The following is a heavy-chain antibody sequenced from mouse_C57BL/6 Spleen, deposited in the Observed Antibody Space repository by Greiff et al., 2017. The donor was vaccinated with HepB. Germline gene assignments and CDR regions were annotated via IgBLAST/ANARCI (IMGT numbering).Heavy chain of an antibody. CDR1: GFTFSDYG. D-gene: IGHD2-4*01. CDR2: ISSGSSTI. V-gene: IGHV5-17*01. CDR3: ARRVYFGDYGHYYAIDY. J-gene: IGHJ4*01. Sequence: DVQLVESGGGLVKPGGSLKLSCAASGFTFSDYGMHWVRQAPEKGLEWVAYISSGSSTIYSADTVKGRFTISRDNAKNTLFLQMTSLRSEDTAMYYCARRVYFGDYGHYYAIDYWGQGTSVTVSS.